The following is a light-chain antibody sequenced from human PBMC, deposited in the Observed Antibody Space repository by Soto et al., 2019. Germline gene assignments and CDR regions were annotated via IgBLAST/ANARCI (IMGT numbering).Light chain of an antibody. CDR3: QQYGSSPPIT. CDR2: GAS. CDR1: QSVSSSY. J-gene: IGKJ5*01. Sequence: EIVLTQSPITLSLSPGERATLSCRASQSVSSSYLAWYQKKPGQAPRLLLYGASSRATGIPDRFSGSGSGTDFTLTISRLEPEDFAVYYCQQYGSSPPITFGQGTRLEIK. V-gene: IGKV3-20*01.